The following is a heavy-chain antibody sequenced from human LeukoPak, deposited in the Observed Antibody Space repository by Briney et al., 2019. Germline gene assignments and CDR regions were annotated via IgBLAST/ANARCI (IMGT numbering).Heavy chain of an antibody. CDR3: ARDSVGATNYFDY. V-gene: IGHV3-53*05. CDR1: GFTVSSNY. D-gene: IGHD1-26*01. Sequence: SGGSLRLSCAASGFTVSSNYMSWVRQAPGKGLEWVSVIYSGGSTYYADSVKGRFTISRDNSKNTLYLQMNSLRAEDTAVYYWARDSVGATNYFDYWGQGTLVTVSS. J-gene: IGHJ4*02. CDR2: IYSGGST.